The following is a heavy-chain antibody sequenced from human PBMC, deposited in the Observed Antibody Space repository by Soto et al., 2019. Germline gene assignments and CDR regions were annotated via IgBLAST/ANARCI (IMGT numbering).Heavy chain of an antibody. J-gene: IGHJ4*02. V-gene: IGHV4-59*01. CDR2: IYYSGST. CDR3: ARGSNTAYYYDSSGYLPDY. CDR1: GFSFRSYS. D-gene: IGHD3-22*01. Sequence: GSLRLSCEASGFSFRSYSMSWIRQPPGKGLEWIGYIYYSGSTNYNPSLKSRVTISVDTSKNQFSLKLSSVTAADTAVYYCARGSNTAYYYDSSGYLPDYWGQGTLVTVSS.